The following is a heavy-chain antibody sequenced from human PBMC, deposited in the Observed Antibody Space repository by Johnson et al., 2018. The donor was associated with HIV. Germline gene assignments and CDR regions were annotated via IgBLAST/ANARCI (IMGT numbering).Heavy chain of an antibody. J-gene: IGHJ3*02. D-gene: IGHD3-10*01. Sequence: VQLVESVGGLVQPGGSLRLSCAASGFTFSSYWMSWVRQAPGKGLEWVANIKQDGSEKYYVDSVKGRFTISRDNAKKSLYLQMNSLRAEDTAVYYCARGLTYYYDAFDIWGQGTMVTVSS. CDR2: IKQDGSEK. CDR3: ARGLTYYYDAFDI. V-gene: IGHV3-7*01. CDR1: GFTFSSYW.